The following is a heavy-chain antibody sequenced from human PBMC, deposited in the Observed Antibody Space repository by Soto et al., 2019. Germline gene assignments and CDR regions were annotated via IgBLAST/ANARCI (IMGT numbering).Heavy chain of an antibody. V-gene: IGHV5-51*01. CDR1: GYTFTDSW. Sequence: HSESLKLSCRGSGYTFTDSWIGWVRQLPGKGLEWMGIIYPGDYDNRYSPSFXXXVTITVDKSTSTAYLQWNTLKPSDTAMCYCARHVRNGRYYYEAMDARGKPTKVT. D-gene: IGHD2-8*01. CDR3: ARHVRNGRYYYEAMDA. J-gene: IGHJ6*04. CDR2: IYPGDYDN.